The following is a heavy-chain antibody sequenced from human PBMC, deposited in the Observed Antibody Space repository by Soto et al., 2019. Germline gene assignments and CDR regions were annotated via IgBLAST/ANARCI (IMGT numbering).Heavy chain of an antibody. CDR1: GYRFTSYW. J-gene: IGHJ6*02. V-gene: IGHV5-10-1*01. Sequence: GESLKISCKGSGYRFTSYWISWVRQMPGKGLEWMGRIDPSDSYTNYSPSFQGHVTISADKSISTAYLQWSSLKASDTAMYYCATQATRGYCSGGSCYSVGSYYYYGMDVWGQGTTVTVSS. CDR3: ATQATRGYCSGGSCYSVGSYYYYGMDV. D-gene: IGHD2-15*01. CDR2: IDPSDSYT.